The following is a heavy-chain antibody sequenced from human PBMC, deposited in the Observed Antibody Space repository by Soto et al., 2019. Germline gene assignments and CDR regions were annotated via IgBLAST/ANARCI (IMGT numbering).Heavy chain of an antibody. Sequence: SETLSLTXAVSGYSISSGYYWGWIRQPPGKGLEWIGSIYHSGSTYYNPSLNSRVTISVDTSKNQFSLKLSSVTAADTAVYYCARGGIVLVIDVSHWFDPWGQGTLVTVSS. D-gene: IGHD2-8*02. V-gene: IGHV4-38-2*01. CDR3: ARGGIVLVIDVSHWFDP. J-gene: IGHJ5*02. CDR1: GYSISSGYY. CDR2: IYHSGST.